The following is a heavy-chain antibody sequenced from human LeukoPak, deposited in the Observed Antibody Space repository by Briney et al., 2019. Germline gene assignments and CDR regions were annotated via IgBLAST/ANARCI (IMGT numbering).Heavy chain of an antibody. CDR2: ISNSGSYI. D-gene: IGHD2-2*01. V-gene: IGHV3-21*01. J-gene: IGHJ4*02. Sequence: GGSLRLSCAASGFTFSSYSMNWVRQAPGKGLEWVSSISNSGSYIYYADSVKGRFTISRDNAKNSLYLQMNSLRAEDTAVYYCANHLACGSTSCPPFDYWGQGTLVTVSS. CDR3: ANHLACGSTSCPPFDY. CDR1: GFTFSSYS.